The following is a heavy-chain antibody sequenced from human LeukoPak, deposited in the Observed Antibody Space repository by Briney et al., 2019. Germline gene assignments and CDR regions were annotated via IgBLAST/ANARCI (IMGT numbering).Heavy chain of an antibody. J-gene: IGHJ4*02. V-gene: IGHV3-30-3*01. CDR2: ISYDGSNK. CDR1: GFTFSSYA. Sequence: GGSLRLSCAASGFTFSSYAMHWVRQAPGKGLEWVAVISYDGSNKYYADSVKGRFTISRDNSKNTLYLQMNSLRVEDTAVYYCARAPHIPGCFDYWGQGTLVTVSS. CDR3: ARAPHIPGCFDY. D-gene: IGHD2-21*01.